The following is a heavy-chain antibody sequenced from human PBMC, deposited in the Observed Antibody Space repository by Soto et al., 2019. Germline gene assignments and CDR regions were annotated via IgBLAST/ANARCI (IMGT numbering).Heavy chain of an antibody. CDR1: GGTFNNFA. J-gene: IGHJ6*02. CDR3: ATATISPVSATLYHYGMDV. CDR2: IMPVFHTT. V-gene: IGHV1-69*01. Sequence: QVQLVQSGAEVKKPGSSVKVSCPASGGTFNNFAFTWVRQAPGQGLDWLGGIMPVFHTTNIAQTFQDRITVTADDFTTTVYMEMTSLRYDDTAVYYCATATISPVSATLYHYGMDVWGQGTTVTVSS. D-gene: IGHD6-25*01.